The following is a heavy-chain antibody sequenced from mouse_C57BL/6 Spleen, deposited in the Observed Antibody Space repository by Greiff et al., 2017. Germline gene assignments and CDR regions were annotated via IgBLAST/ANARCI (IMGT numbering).Heavy chain of an antibody. D-gene: IGHD1-1*01. V-gene: IGHV2-2*01. Sequence: VQLQQSGPGLVQPSQSLSITCPVSGFSLTSYGVHWVRQSPGKGLEWLGVIWSGGSTDYNAAFISRLSISKDNSKSQVFFKMNSLQADDTAIYYCASITTVVAPFAYWGQGTLVTVSA. CDR1: GFSLTSYG. CDR3: ASITTVVAPFAY. CDR2: IWSGGST. J-gene: IGHJ3*01.